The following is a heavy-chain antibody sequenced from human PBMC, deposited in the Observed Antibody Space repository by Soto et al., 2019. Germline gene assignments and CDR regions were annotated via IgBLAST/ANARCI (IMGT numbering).Heavy chain of an antibody. Sequence: GASVKVSCKASGYTFTSYAMHWVRQAPGQRLEWMGWINAGNGNTKYSQKFQGRVTITRDTSASTAYMELSSLRSEDTAVYYCARAGYCSSTSCYFHYGMDVWGQGTTVTV. J-gene: IGHJ6*02. CDR3: ARAGYCSSTSCYFHYGMDV. V-gene: IGHV1-3*01. CDR2: INAGNGNT. CDR1: GYTFTSYA. D-gene: IGHD2-2*01.